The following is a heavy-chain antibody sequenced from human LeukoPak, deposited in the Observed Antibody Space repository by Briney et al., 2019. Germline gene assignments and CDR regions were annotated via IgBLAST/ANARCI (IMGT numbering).Heavy chain of an antibody. CDR2: IRSKANSYAT. D-gene: IGHD6-6*01. V-gene: IGHV3-73*01. Sequence: PGGSLRLSCAASGFTFSGSAMHWVRQASGKGLEWVGRIRSKANSYATAYAASVKGRFTISGDDSKNTAYLQMNSLKTKDTAVYYCTSSSLGYYYGMDVWGQGTTVTVSS. CDR1: GFTFSGSA. J-gene: IGHJ6*02. CDR3: TSSSLGYYYGMDV.